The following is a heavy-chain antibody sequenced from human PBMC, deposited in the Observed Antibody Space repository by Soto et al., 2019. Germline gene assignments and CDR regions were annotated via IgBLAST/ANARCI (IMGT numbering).Heavy chain of an antibody. Sequence: ASETLSLTCTVSGGSISSYYWSWIRQPPGKGLEWIGYIYYSGSTNYNPSLKSRVTISVDTSKNQFSLKLSSVTAADTAVYYCAAVYDILTGTYFDYWGQGTLVTVSS. D-gene: IGHD3-9*01. CDR3: AAVYDILTGTYFDY. V-gene: IGHV4-59*01. J-gene: IGHJ4*02. CDR1: GGSISSYY. CDR2: IYYSGST.